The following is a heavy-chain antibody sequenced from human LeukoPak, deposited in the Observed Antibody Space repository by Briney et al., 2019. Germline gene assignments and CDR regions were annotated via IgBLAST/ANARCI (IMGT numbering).Heavy chain of an antibody. V-gene: IGHV5-51*01. J-gene: IGHJ4*02. D-gene: IGHD3-22*01. CDR3: ARGTYYYDSSGYCSFFDY. Sequence: GESLKISCKASGYSFISYWIGWVRQMPGKGLEWMGIIYPGDSDTRYSPSFQGQVTISADKSISTAYLQWSSLKASDTAMYYCARGTYYYDSSGYCSFFDYWGQGTLVTVSS. CDR1: GYSFISYW. CDR2: IYPGDSDT.